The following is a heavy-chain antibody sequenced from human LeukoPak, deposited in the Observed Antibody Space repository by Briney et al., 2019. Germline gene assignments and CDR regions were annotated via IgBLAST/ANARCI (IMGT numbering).Heavy chain of an antibody. D-gene: IGHD6-13*01. CDR1: GGSISSGPYY. Sequence: SETLSLTCTVSGGSISSGPYYWSWIRQPAGKGLQWIGRIYSSGVTNYNPSLKSRVTISVDTSKNRFSLKLSSVTAADTAVYYCARETAAGTSDYWGQGTLVTVSS. J-gene: IGHJ4*02. V-gene: IGHV4-61*10. CDR3: ARETAAGTSDY. CDR2: IYSSGVT.